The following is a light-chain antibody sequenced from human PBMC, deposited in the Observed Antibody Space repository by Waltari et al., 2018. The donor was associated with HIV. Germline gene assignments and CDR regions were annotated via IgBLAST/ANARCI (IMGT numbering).Light chain of an antibody. V-gene: IGLV2-8*01. Sequence: QSALTQPPSASGSLGQSVTISCTGTSTDISGYDYVSWYQQHPGKAPKPLIYEVNKRPSGVPDRFSASRSDNRASLTVSGLQYEDEAEYYCSSYTDFNTPHVFGTGTKVTVL. CDR1: STDISGYDY. J-gene: IGLJ1*01. CDR3: SSYTDFNTPHV. CDR2: EVN.